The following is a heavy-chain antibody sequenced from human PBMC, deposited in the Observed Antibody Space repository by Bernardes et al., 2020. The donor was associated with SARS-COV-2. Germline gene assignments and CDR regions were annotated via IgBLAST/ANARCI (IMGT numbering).Heavy chain of an antibody. CDR3: VKGSVAVAGVDY. CDR1: GFTFSNYA. Sequence: GGSLRLSCAASGFTFSNYAMHWVRQAPGKGLEYVSAISINGDHTFYVDSVKGRFIISRDDSNNMLYLQMSSLRVEDTAIYFCVKGSVAVAGVDYWGQGTRVTVSS. V-gene: IGHV3-64D*06. D-gene: IGHD6-19*01. J-gene: IGHJ4*02. CDR2: ISINGDHT.